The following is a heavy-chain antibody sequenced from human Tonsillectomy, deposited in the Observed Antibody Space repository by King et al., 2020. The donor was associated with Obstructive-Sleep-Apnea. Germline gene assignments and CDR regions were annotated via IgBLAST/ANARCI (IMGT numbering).Heavy chain of an antibody. D-gene: IGHD3-22*01. J-gene: IGHJ4*02. CDR1: GFSFRSYG. Sequence: VQLVESGGGVVQPGRSLRLSCAASGFSFRSYGMHWVRQAPGKGLEWVAFILYDGSNKAYADSVRGRFTISRDNSKNTLYLQMNSLRTEDTAVYYCAKDPRSRDYYYSPGDYWGQGTLVTVSS. CDR2: ILYDGSNK. CDR3: AKDPRSRDYYYSPGDY. V-gene: IGHV3-30*18.